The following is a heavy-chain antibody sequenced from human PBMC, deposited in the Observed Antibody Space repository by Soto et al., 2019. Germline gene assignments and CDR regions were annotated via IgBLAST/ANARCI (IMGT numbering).Heavy chain of an antibody. CDR2: INPNSGGT. D-gene: IGHD3-3*01. Sequence: GASVKVSCKASGYTFTGYYMHWVRQAPGQGLEWMGWINPNSGGTNYAQKFQGWVTMTRDTSISTAYMELSRLRSDDTAVYYCARNYLDDFRSAFSYWGQGTLVTVSS. V-gene: IGHV1-2*04. CDR3: ARNYLDDFRSAFSY. CDR1: GYTFTGYY. J-gene: IGHJ4*02.